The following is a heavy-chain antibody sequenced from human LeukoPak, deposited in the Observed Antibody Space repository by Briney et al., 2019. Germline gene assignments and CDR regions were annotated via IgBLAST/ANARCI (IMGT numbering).Heavy chain of an antibody. J-gene: IGHJ3*02. D-gene: IGHD3-3*01. V-gene: IGHV1-2*02. Sequence: ASVKVSCKASGYTFTGYYMHWVRQAPGQGLEWMGWINPNSGGTNYAQKFQGRVTMTRDTSISTAYMELSRLRSDDTAVYYCAREAYYDFWSGQGSAFDIWGQGTMVTVSS. CDR2: INPNSGGT. CDR3: AREAYYDFWSGQGSAFDI. CDR1: GYTFTGYY.